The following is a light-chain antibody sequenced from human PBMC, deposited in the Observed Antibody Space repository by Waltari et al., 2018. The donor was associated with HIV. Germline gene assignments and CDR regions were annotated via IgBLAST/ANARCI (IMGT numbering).Light chain of an antibody. Sequence: QSVLTQPPSVSEAPRQRVTISCSGSSSNIGNNAVNWYQQVPGKAPKLLIYYDELLSAGVSDRFSGSKSGTSASLASRGLQSEDEAEYYCAACDDYLNGYVFGSGTKVTVL. J-gene: IGLJ1*01. CDR1: SSNIGNNA. CDR2: YDE. CDR3: AACDDYLNGYV. V-gene: IGLV1-36*01.